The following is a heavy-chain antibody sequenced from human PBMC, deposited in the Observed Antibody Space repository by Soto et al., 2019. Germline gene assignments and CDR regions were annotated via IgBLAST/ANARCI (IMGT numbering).Heavy chain of an antibody. D-gene: IGHD1-26*01. Sequence: LSLTCTVSGVSVSRDYQWIWIRQPPGKGLEWIGHIDYTGSPYYNPSLKSRLTISVDTSKNQFSLKVNSLTAADTAVYYCARAWDFWGQGTLVTVSS. CDR1: GVSVSRDYQ. V-gene: IGHV4-30-4*01. CDR2: IDYTGSP. CDR3: ARAWDF. J-gene: IGHJ1*01.